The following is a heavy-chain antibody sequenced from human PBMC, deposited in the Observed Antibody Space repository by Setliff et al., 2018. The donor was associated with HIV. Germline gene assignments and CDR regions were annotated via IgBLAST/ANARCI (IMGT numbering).Heavy chain of an antibody. D-gene: IGHD3-3*01. CDR2: IIPALGTA. V-gene: IGHV1-69*10. J-gene: IGHJ5*02. CDR1: GGTFSNYR. CDR3: ARAADYDFWSGYSSGWFDP. Sequence: SVKVSCKASGGTFSNYRINWVRQAPGQSLEWMGGIIPALGTANYAQKFQGRVTITRDTSASTAYMELSSLRSEDTAVYYCARAADYDFWSGYSSGWFDPWGQGTLVTVSS.